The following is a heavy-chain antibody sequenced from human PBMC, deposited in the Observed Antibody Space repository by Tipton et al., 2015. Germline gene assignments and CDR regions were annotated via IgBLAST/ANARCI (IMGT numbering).Heavy chain of an antibody. J-gene: IGHJ4*02. D-gene: IGHD3-3*01. CDR3: ARLSGRHAYDS. V-gene: IGHV1-69*01. Sequence: QLVQSGAEVKKPGSSLKVSCKTSGGTFSSYAFSWVRQAPGQGLEWVGGIIPFLGTPNYAQKFRARVTITADESTSTAYMELPSLRSEDTAVYDSARLSGRHAYDSWGQGTLVTVPS. CDR1: GGTFSSYA. CDR2: IIPFLGTP.